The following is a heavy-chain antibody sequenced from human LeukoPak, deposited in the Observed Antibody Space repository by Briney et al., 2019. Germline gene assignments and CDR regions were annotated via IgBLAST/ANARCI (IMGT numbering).Heavy chain of an antibody. J-gene: IGHJ4*02. Sequence: ASVKVSCKVSGYTFTSYDINWVRQATGQGPEWMGWMNPNTGNTGYAQKFQGRVTMTRNTSISTAYMELSSLRSEDSAVYYCGRDYYCTNGVCSTAQFDYWGQGTLVTVSS. CDR1: GYTFTSYD. CDR3: GRDYYCTNGVCSTAQFDY. V-gene: IGHV1-8*01. D-gene: IGHD2-8*01. CDR2: MNPNTGNT.